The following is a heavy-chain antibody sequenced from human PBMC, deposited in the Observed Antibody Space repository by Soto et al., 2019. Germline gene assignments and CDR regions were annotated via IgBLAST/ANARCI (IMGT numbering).Heavy chain of an antibody. V-gene: IGHV3-21*01. CDR1: GFTFSSYS. D-gene: IGHD6-19*01. CDR2: ISSSSSYI. J-gene: IGHJ4*02. Sequence: EVQLVESGGGLVKPGGSPRLSCAASGFTFSSYSMKWVRQAPGKGLEWVSLISSSSSYIYYADSVKGRFTISRDNAKNSLYLQMNSLRAEDTAVYYCARVGYSSGWLPDYWGQGTLVTVSS. CDR3: ARVGYSSGWLPDY.